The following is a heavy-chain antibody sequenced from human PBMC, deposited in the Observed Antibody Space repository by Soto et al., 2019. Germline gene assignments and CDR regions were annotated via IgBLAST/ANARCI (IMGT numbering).Heavy chain of an antibody. J-gene: IGHJ6*02. Sequence: QMQLVQSGGGVVQPGRSLRLSCAASGFTFSNYPMHWVRQAPGKGLEWVAVVSFDGSSTYYRDSVKGRFTISKDNGKNTLCLQMNERRHEDTAGYYCARLPRPFMSVRYIYPVDARETPSDVDVWGQGTWVPVS. CDR2: VSFDGSST. CDR1: GFTFSNYP. D-gene: IGHD2-8*01. CDR3: ARLPRPFMSVRYIYPVDARETPSDVDV. V-gene: IGHV3-30*03.